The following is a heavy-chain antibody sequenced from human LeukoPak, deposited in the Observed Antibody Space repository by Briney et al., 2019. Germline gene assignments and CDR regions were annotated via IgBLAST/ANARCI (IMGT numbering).Heavy chain of an antibody. CDR2: IYYSGNT. Sequence: SETLSLTCTVSGGSIRSTNYYWGWIRQPPGKGLEWIGSIYYSGNTYYNASLKSQVSISIDTSKNQFSLKLTSVTAADTAVYYCARQTGSGLFILPGGQGTLVTVSS. CDR3: ARQTGSGLFILP. J-gene: IGHJ4*02. D-gene: IGHD3/OR15-3a*01. V-gene: IGHV4-39*01. CDR1: GGSIRSTNYY.